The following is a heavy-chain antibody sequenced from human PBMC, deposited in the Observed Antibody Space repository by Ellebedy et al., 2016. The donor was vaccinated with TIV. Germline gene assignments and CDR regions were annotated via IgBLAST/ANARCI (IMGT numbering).Heavy chain of an antibody. Sequence: GESLKISCAASGFTFSSYAMHWVRQAPGKGLEWVAVISYDGSNKHYADSVKGRFTISRDNSKNTVYLQMNSLRAEDTAVYYCAKGSQRLGRTCFDYWGQGTLVTVSS. CDR1: GFTFSSYA. V-gene: IGHV3-30-3*01. J-gene: IGHJ4*02. CDR3: AKGSQRLGRTCFDY. CDR2: ISYDGSNK. D-gene: IGHD6-19*01.